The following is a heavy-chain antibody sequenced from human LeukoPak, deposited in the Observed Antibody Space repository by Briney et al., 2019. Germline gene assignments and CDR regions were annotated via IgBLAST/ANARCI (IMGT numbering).Heavy chain of an antibody. D-gene: IGHD1-26*01. Sequence: GGSLRLSCAASGFTFSGSWMYWVRQAPGRGLVWVSLFNSDGKTTRFADSVKGPITVSRDNAKNTLYVEMNSLRVEDTAVYYCARSAGSYQPLDSWRRATLVSVSS. V-gene: IGHV3-74*01. J-gene: IGHJ4*02. CDR3: ARSAGSYQPLDS. CDR2: FNSDGKTT. CDR1: GFTFSGSW.